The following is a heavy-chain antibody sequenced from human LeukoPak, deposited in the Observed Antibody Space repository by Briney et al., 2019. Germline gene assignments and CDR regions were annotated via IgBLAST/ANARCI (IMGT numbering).Heavy chain of an antibody. CDR2: IYTSGST. Sequence: SETLSLTCTVSGGSISSYYWSWIRQPPGKGLEWIGYIYTSGSTNYNPSPKSRVTISVDTSKNQFSLKLSSVTAADTAVYYCARLGYSSGWYFFDYWGQGTLVTVSS. D-gene: IGHD6-19*01. CDR1: GGSISSYY. J-gene: IGHJ4*02. CDR3: ARLGYSSGWYFFDY. V-gene: IGHV4-4*09.